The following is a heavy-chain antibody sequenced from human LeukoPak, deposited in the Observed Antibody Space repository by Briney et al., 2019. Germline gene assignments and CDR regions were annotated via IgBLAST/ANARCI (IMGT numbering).Heavy chain of an antibody. J-gene: IGHJ4*02. V-gene: IGHV3-53*01. CDR3: AILHDSSGYYRDY. D-gene: IGHD3-22*01. CDR1: GFTVSSNY. CDR2: IYSGGST. Sequence: PGGSLRLSCAASGFTVSSNYMSWVRQAPGKGLEWVSVIYSGGSTYYADSVKGRFTISRDNSKNTLYLQMNSLRAEDTAVYYCAILHDSSGYYRDYWGQGTLVTVSS.